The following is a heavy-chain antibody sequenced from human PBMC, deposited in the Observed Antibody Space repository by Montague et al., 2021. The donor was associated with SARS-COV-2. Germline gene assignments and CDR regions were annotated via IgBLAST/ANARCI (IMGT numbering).Heavy chain of an antibody. CDR3: AGVPLSFEGFDS. Sequence: SETLSLTCAVLGGSLSNNYWTWVRQPPGQGLEWIGEVYQSGGTTHYNPSLKGRVKISVDRSSNQLSVNLESVTAAATAVDYCAGVPLSFEGFDSWGPGILVAVSS. D-gene: IGHD3-9*01. J-gene: IGHJ4*02. CDR1: GGSLSNNY. CDR2: VYQSGGT. V-gene: IGHV4-34*01.